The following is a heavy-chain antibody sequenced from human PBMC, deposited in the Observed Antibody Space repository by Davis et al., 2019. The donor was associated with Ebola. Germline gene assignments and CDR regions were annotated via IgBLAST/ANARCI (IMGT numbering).Heavy chain of an antibody. D-gene: IGHD2-15*01. Sequence: ASVKVSCKASGYTFSNYFVQWVRQAPGQGLEWMGIINPSVASTSYGQQFQGRITMTGDTSTGTVYMELSGLRYEDTAVYYCARDEILYSTRVSGPLDYWGQGTLVTVSS. J-gene: IGHJ4*02. CDR1: GYTFSNYF. CDR3: ARDEILYSTRVSGPLDY. CDR2: INPSVAST. V-gene: IGHV1-46*01.